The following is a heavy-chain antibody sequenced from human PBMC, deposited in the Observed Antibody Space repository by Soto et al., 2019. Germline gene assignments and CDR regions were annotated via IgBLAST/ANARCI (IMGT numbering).Heavy chain of an antibody. D-gene: IGHD4-17*01. CDR3: ARDLATVPGRRYFDY. CDR2: IYHSGST. Sequence: AETLSLTCAVSGVSISSSNLLSWARQPPGKGLEWIGEIYHSGSTNYNPSLKSRVTISVDKSKNQFSLKLSSVTAADTAVYYCARDLATVPGRRYFDYWGQGTLVTVSS. V-gene: IGHV4-4*02. J-gene: IGHJ4*02. CDR1: GVSISSSNL.